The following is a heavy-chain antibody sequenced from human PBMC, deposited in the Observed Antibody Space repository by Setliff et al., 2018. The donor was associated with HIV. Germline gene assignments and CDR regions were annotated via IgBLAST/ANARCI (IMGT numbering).Heavy chain of an antibody. V-gene: IGHV1-8*02. D-gene: IGHD3-16*01. CDR1: GGTFSSYD. J-gene: IGHJ6*03. CDR2: MNPNSGNT. CDR3: ARARRDSYDGGRRNHYYIDV. Sequence: ASVKVSCKASGGTFSSYDINWVRQATGQGLEWMGWMNPNSGNTGYAQKFQGRVTMTRDTSISTAYMELNNLKFEDTAVYYCARARRDSYDGGRRNHYYIDVWGKGTTVTVSS.